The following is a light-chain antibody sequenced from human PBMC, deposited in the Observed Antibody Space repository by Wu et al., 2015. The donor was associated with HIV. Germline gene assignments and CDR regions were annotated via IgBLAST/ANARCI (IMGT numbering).Light chain of an antibody. CDR2: GAS. V-gene: IGKV3D-20*02. J-gene: IGKJ4*01. CDR1: QSVSSSY. CDR3: QQRNNWPLT. Sequence: EIVLTQSPGTLSLSPGERATLSCRASQSVSSSYLAWYQQKPGQAPRLLIYGASSRATGIPDRFSGSGPGTDFTLTISSLEPEDFAVYYCQQRNNWPLTFGGGTKVEIK.